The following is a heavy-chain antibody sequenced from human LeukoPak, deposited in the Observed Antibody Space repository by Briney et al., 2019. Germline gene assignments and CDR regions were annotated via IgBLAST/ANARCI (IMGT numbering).Heavy chain of an antibody. CDR2: IYYSGST. V-gene: IGHV4-59*12. D-gene: IGHD3-22*01. CDR3: ARDGYYYDSSGYYRNAEYFQH. CDR1: GGSISSYY. J-gene: IGHJ1*01. Sequence: PSETLSLTCTVSGGSISSYYWSWIRQPPGKGLEWIGYIYYSGSTNYNPSLRSRVTISVDTSKNQFSLKLSSVTAADTAVYYCARDGYYYDSSGYYRNAEYFQHRGQGTLVTVSS.